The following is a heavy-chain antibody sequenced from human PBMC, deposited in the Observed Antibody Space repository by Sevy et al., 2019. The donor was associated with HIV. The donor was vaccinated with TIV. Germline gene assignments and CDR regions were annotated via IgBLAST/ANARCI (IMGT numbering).Heavy chain of an antibody. D-gene: IGHD4-17*01. Sequence: GGSLRLSCAASGFTFSSYAMHWVRQAPVKGLEWVAVISYDGSNKYYADSVKGRFTISRDNSKNTLYLQMNSLRAEDTAVYYCARERGDYGDYGDYYYYGMDVWGQGTTVTVSS. CDR3: ARERGDYGDYGDYYYYGMDV. V-gene: IGHV3-30*14. CDR2: ISYDGSNK. CDR1: GFTFSSYA. J-gene: IGHJ6*02.